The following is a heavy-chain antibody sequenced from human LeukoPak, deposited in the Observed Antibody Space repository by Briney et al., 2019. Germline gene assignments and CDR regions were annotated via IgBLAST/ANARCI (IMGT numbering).Heavy chain of an antibody. CDR2: IKSKREGGTT. J-gene: IGHJ4*02. CDR3: TTGGGTMDY. V-gene: IGHV3-15*01. Sequence: NPGGSLRLSCAAAGFTFSSYGMSWVRQAPGKGLDWVGRIKSKREGGTTDYAGPVKGRFTISTDDSKNTLYLQMNSLKIEDTAVFYCTTGGGTMDYWGQGTLVTVSS. D-gene: IGHD1-1*01. CDR1: GFTFSSYG.